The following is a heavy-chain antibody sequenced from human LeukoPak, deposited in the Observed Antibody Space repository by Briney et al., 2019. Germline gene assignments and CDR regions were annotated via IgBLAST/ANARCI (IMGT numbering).Heavy chain of an antibody. CDR2: INGDGRST. J-gene: IGHJ1*01. D-gene: IGHD6-19*01. V-gene: IGHV3-74*03. CDR3: TRGPYSTGWFPAAAEYFQH. CDR1: EFSFSTYW. Sequence: SGGSLRLYCAASEFSFSTYWMHWVRQTPGKGLEWISRINGDGRSTTYAEAVKGRFTISRDNAKNTLFLQLNSLRAEDTAVYYCTRGPYSTGWFPAAAEYFQHWGQGTLVTVSS.